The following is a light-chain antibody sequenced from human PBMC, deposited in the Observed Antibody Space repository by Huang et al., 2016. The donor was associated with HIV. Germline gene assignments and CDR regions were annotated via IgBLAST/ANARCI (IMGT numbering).Light chain of an antibody. Sequence: DVVMTQSPLSLPVTLGQAASISCTLSQSLVHSDGNTYLNWFQQRPGQSPRRLMYKVSNRDSGVPDRFSGSGSGTNFTLKISRVEAEDVGVYYCMQGTHWPPYTFGQGTKLEIK. V-gene: IGKV2-30*02. CDR3: MQGTHWPPYT. CDR2: KVS. CDR1: QSLVHSDGNTY. J-gene: IGKJ2*01.